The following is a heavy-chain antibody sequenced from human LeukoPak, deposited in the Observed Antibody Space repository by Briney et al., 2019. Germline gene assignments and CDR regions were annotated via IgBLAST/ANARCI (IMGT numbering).Heavy chain of an antibody. J-gene: IGHJ5*02. CDR2: IFYTGST. Sequence: PSETLSLTCSVSGGSITSGNYYWSWIRQPPGKGLEWIGDIFYTGSTNYSPSLKSRVSISVDTFKNQFSLKLSSVTAADTAVYYCARKYPDHWFDPWGQGTLVTGSS. CDR1: GGSITSGNYY. V-gene: IGHV4-30-4*01. D-gene: IGHD6-6*01. CDR3: ARKYPDHWFDP.